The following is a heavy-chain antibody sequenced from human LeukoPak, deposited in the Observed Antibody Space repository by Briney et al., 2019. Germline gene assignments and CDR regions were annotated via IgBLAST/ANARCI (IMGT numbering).Heavy chain of an antibody. CDR2: INHSGST. CDR1: GGSFSGYY. D-gene: IGHD2-2*01. Sequence: PSETLSLTCAVYGGSFSGYYWSWIRQPPGKGLEWIGEINHSGSTNYNPSLKSRVTISVDTSKNQFSLKLSSVTAADTAVYYCARGPPQYCSSTSCYGFYYYYMDVWGKGTTVTVSS. V-gene: IGHV4-34*01. J-gene: IGHJ6*03. CDR3: ARGPPQYCSSTSCYGFYYYYMDV.